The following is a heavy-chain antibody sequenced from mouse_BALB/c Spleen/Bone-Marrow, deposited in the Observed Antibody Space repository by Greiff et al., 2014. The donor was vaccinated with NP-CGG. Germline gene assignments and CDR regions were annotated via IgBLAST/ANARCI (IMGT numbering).Heavy chain of an antibody. J-gene: IGHJ2*01. CDR1: GFTFSSYG. V-gene: IGHV5-6-3*01. CDR3: ARGNYGNYVDYFDY. Sequence: EVMLVESGGGLVQPGGPLKLSCAASGFTFSSYGMSWVRQTPDKRLELVASINSNGGSTYYPDSVKGRFTISRDNAKNTLSLQMSSLKSEDTAMYYCARGNYGNYVDYFDYWGQGTTLTVSS. D-gene: IGHD2-1*01. CDR2: INSNGGST.